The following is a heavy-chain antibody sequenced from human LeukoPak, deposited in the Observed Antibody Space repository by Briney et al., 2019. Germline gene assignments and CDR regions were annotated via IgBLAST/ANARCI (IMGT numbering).Heavy chain of an antibody. J-gene: IGHJ5*02. Sequence: SETLSLTCTVSGGSISSSSYYWGWVRQPPGKGLEWIGSIYYSGSTYYNPSLKSRVTISVDTSKNQFSLKLSSVTAADTAVYYCASSGIHNTWFDPWGQGTLVTVSS. D-gene: IGHD6-25*01. V-gene: IGHV4-39*07. CDR3: ASSGIHNTWFDP. CDR1: GGSISSSSYY. CDR2: IYYSGST.